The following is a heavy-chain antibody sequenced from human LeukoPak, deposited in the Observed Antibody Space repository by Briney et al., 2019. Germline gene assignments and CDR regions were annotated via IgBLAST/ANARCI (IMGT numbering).Heavy chain of an antibody. CDR2: IYYSGST. CDR3: ARPSELGHDAFDI. J-gene: IGHJ3*02. V-gene: IGHV4-59*01. Sequence: PSETLSPTCTVSGGSISSYYWSGFRQPPGRGLDGIGYIYYSGSTNYNPSLKSRVTISVDTSKNQFSLKLSSVTAADTAVYYCARPSELGHDAFDIWGQGTMVTVSS. CDR1: GGSISSYY. D-gene: IGHD7-27*01.